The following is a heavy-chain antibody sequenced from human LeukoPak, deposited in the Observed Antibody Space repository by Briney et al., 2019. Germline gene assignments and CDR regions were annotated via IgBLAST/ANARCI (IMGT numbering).Heavy chain of an antibody. CDR2: ASNKGNSYTT. CDR1: GFTFSDHC. J-gene: IGHJ4*02. V-gene: IGHV3-72*01. CDR3: AAYDY. Sequence: PGGSLRLSCAASGFTFSDHCMDWVRQAPGKGLEWVGRASNKGNSYTTECAASVKGRFTISRDDSKSSLYLQMNSLKTEDTAVYYCAAYDYWGQGTPVTVSS.